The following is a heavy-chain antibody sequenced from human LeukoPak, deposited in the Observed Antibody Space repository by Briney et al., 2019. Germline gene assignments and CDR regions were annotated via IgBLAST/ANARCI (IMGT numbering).Heavy chain of an antibody. CDR2: VPCDGSDK. V-gene: IGHV3-30*18. CDR3: ANRFCFSSGCGVAY. Sequence: PGRSLRLSCAASGFTFNNYGMLWVRHAPGKGLEWVAVVPCDGSDKDYADSVKGRFTISRDNSKNALYLQVNSLRGDDTAVYYCANRFCFSSGCGVAYWGQGPLVTVSS. CDR1: GFTFNNYG. J-gene: IGHJ4*02. D-gene: IGHD2-2*01.